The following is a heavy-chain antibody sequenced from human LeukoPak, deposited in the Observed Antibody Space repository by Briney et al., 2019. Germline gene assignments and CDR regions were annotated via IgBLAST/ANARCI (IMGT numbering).Heavy chain of an antibody. CDR2: IYSGGST. V-gene: IGHV3-53*05. CDR3: AKDGDCSSTSCYYYYYYYMDV. D-gene: IGHD2-2*01. Sequence: SGGSLRLSCAASGFTVSSNYMSWVRQAPGKGLEWVSVIYSGGSTYYADSVKGRFTISRDNSKNTLYLQMNSLRAEDTAVYYCAKDGDCSSTSCYYYYYYYMDVWGKGTTVTVSS. CDR1: GFTVSSNY. J-gene: IGHJ6*03.